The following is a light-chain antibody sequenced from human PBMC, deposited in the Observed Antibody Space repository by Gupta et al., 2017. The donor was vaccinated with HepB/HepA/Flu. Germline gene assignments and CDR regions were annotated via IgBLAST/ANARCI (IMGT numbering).Light chain of an antibody. J-gene: IGLJ3*02. CDR1: SSNIGAGYD. Sequence: QSVLTQPPSVSGAPGQRVTISCTGSSSNIGAGYDVHWYQQLPGTAPKHLIYGNSNRPSVVPDRFSGSKSGTSASLAITGLQAEDEADYYCQSYDSSLSGSWVFGGGTKLTVL. CDR2: GNS. V-gene: IGLV1-40*01. CDR3: QSYDSSLSGSWV.